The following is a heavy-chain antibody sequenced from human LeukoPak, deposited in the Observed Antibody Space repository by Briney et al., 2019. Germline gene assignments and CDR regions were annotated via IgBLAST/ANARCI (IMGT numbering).Heavy chain of an antibody. J-gene: IGHJ4*02. CDR1: GFTFSSSW. Sequence: PGGSLRLSCAASGFTFSSSWMSWVRQAPGKGLEWVANIKQDGSEKYYVDSVKGRFTISRDNAKNSLYLQMNSPRAEDTAVYYCARVVPPLYYFDYWGQGTLVTVSS. CDR3: ARVVPPLYYFDY. CDR2: IKQDGSEK. V-gene: IGHV3-7*01. D-gene: IGHD3-10*01.